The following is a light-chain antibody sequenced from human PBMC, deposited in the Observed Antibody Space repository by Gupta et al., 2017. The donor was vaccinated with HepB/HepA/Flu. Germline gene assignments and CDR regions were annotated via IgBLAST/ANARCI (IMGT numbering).Light chain of an antibody. CDR2: GNN. CDR3: AAWDDSLNGVV. V-gene: IGLV1-44*01. CDR1: RTNTGTST. Sequence: QSVVAPRPSASGTPGPRVTIPCSGSRTNTGTSTVNCFQKLPGTSPKLLTYGNNQRPSGFPVRFSGSKSGTAASLAISGLQSEDEADYYCAAWDDSLNGVVFGGGTKLTVL. J-gene: IGLJ2*01.